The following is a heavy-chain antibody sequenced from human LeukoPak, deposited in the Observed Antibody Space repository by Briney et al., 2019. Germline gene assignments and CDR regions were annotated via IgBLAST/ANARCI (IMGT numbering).Heavy chain of an antibody. CDR2: MFHSGDT. D-gene: IGHD4-17*01. J-gene: IGHJ4*02. V-gene: IGHV4-38-2*01. CDR3: AKVGAYGDYARHDY. CDR1: GYSIGSGSY. Sequence: SETLSLTCAVSGYSIGSGSYWGWIRQPPGKGLEWIGNMFHSGDTYHNPSLKSRVTISADTSKNQFSLKLTSVTAADTAVYYCAKVGAYGDYARHDYWGQGTLVTVSS.